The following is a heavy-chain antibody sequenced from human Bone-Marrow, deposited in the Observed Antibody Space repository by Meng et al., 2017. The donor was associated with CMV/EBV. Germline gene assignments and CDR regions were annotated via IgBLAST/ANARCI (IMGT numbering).Heavy chain of an antibody. Sequence: GGSLRLSCAASGFTFSSYWMSWVRQAPGKGLEWVANIKQDGSEKYYVDSVKGRFTISRDNAKNSLYLQMNSLRAEDTAVYYCASSRGYSNYLTDYWGQGTLVTVSS. CDR1: GFTFSSYW. CDR2: IKQDGSEK. D-gene: IGHD4-11*01. CDR3: ASSRGYSNYLTDY. J-gene: IGHJ4*02. V-gene: IGHV3-7*03.